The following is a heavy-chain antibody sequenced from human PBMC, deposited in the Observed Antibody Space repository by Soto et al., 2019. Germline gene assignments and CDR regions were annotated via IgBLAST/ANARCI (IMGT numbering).Heavy chain of an antibody. D-gene: IGHD5-18*01. J-gene: IGHJ6*02. V-gene: IGHV5-51*01. CDR3: GRHRGYTSRNSYYGMDA. CDR1: GYNFTNYW. Sequence: GKSLKISCKGSGYNFTNYWIGWVRQMPGKGLEWMGLIYPGDSDTRYNPSFEGQVTISADSNTAYLQWSSLKASDTAMYYCGRHRGYTSRNSYYGMDAWGQGTPVTVSS. CDR2: IYPGDSDT.